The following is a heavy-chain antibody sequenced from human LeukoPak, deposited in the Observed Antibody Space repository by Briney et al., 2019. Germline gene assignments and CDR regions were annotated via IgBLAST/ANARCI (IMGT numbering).Heavy chain of an antibody. CDR3: AREPGYSSGSVD. V-gene: IGHV4-59*12. CDR2: TYYSGST. J-gene: IGHJ4*02. CDR1: GGSISSYY. D-gene: IGHD6-19*01. Sequence: SETLSLTCTVSGGSISSYYWSWIRQPPGKGLEWIGYTYYSGSTNYNPSLKSRVTISVDTSENQFSLKLSSVTAADTAVYYCAREPGYSSGSVDWGQGTLVTVPS.